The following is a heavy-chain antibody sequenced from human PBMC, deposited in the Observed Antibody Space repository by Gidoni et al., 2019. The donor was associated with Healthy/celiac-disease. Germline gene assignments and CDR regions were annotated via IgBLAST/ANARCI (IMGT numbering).Heavy chain of an antibody. CDR2: SSGSGGST. V-gene: IGHV3-23*01. D-gene: IGHD3-22*01. CDR1: GFTFSRYA. J-gene: IGHJ3*02. Sequence: EVQLLESGVGLVQPGGFLRLSCAASGFTFSRYAMSWLRQAPGKGLEWVSASSGSGGSTYYADSVKGRFTISRDNSKNTLYLQMNSLRAEDTAVYYCAKGGDSSGYKNAFDIWGQGTMVTVSS. CDR3: AKGGDSSGYKNAFDI.